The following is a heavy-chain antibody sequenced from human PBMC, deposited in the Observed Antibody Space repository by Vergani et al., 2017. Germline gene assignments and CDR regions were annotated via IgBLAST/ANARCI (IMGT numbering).Heavy chain of an antibody. D-gene: IGHD3-10*01. V-gene: IGHV3-30-3*01. J-gene: IGHJ4*02. Sequence: QVQLVESGGGVVQPGRSLRLSCAASGFTFSSYAMHGVRQAPGKGLEWGAVISYDGSNKYYADSVKGRFTISRDNSKNTLYLQMNSLRAEDTAVYYCARGSEGYSGANDYWGEGTLVTVSS. CDR1: GFTFSSYA. CDR2: ISYDGSNK. CDR3: ARGSEGYSGANDY.